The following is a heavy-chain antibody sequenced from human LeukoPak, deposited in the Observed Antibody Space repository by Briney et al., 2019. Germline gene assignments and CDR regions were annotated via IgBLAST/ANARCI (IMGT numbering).Heavy chain of an antibody. J-gene: IGHJ6*03. CDR2: IIPIFGTA. D-gene: IGHD3-10*01. CDR3: ALPSMVRGVIILDDYYYYYMDV. Sequence: SVKVSCKVSGYTLTELSIHWVRQAPGQGLEWMGGIIPIFGTANYAQKFQGRVTVTTDESTSTAYMELSSLRSEDTAVYYCALPSMVRGVIILDDYYYYYMDVWGKGTTVTVSS. V-gene: IGHV1-69*05. CDR1: GYTLTELS.